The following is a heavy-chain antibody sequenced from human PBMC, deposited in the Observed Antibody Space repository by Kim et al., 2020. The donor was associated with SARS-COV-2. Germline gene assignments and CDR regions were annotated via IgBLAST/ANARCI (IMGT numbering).Heavy chain of an antibody. CDR3: AHGGILRGTGDY. CDR2: FYYTGST. D-gene: IGHD2-15*01. V-gene: IGHV4-39*06. CDR1: GGSISSGDYY. J-gene: IGHJ4*02. Sequence: SETLSLTCTVSGGSISSGDYYWGWIRQPPGKGLEWIGSFYYTGSTYYNPSLKSPVTISLGTSKNQFALKLTSVTAADTAVYYCAHGGILRGTGDYWSQGTLVTVSS.